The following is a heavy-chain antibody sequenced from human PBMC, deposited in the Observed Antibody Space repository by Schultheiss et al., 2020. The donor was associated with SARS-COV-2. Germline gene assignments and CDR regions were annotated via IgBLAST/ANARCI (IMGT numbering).Heavy chain of an antibody. Sequence: GGSLRLSCAASGFTFSDYYMTWVRQAPGKGLEWVSYISSSSSYIYYADSVKGRFTISRDNAKNSLYLQMNSLRAEDTAVYYCASADFWSNYFDYWGQGTLVTVSS. CDR1: GFTFSDYY. D-gene: IGHD3-3*01. CDR2: ISSSSSYI. V-gene: IGHV3-11*06. J-gene: IGHJ4*02. CDR3: ASADFWSNYFDY.